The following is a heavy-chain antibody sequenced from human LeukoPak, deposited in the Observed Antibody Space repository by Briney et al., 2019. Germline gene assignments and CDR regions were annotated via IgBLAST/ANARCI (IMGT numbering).Heavy chain of an antibody. J-gene: IGHJ4*02. CDR3: AKWNKRWLQLSFLDY. CDR2: ISGSGGST. D-gene: IGHD5-24*01. CDR1: GFTFSSYA. V-gene: IGHV3-23*01. Sequence: GASLRPSCAASGFTFSSYAMSWVRQAPGKGLEWVSAISGSGGSTYYADSVKGRFTISRDNSKNTLYLQMNSLRAEDTAVYYCAKWNKRWLQLSFLDYWGQGTLVTVSS.